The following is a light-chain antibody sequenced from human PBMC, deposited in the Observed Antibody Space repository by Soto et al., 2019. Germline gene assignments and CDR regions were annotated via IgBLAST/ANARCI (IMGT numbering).Light chain of an antibody. J-gene: IGKJ1*01. CDR3: QQYGSSPLGT. V-gene: IGKV3-20*01. Sequence: EIVLTQSPGTLPLSPGERATLSCRASQSVSSSYLAWYQHKPGQAPRLLIYGASSRATGIPDRFSGSGSGTDFTLTISRLEPEDFAVYYCQQYGSSPLGTFGQGTKVEIK. CDR2: GAS. CDR1: QSVSSSY.